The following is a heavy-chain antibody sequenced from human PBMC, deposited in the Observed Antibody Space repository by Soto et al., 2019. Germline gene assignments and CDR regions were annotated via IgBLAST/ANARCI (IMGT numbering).Heavy chain of an antibody. CDR1: GGSFSCYY. V-gene: IGHV4-34*01. Sequence: SETLSLTFAVYGGSFSCYYWSWIRQPPGKGLEWTGEINHSGSTNYNPSLKSRVTISVDTSKNQFSLKLSSVTAADTAVYYCARVVVVAAHPRPYYYDSSGYPYYFDYWGQGTLVTVSS. CDR3: ARVVVVAAHPRPYYYDSSGYPYYFDY. J-gene: IGHJ4*02. D-gene: IGHD3-22*01. CDR2: INHSGST.